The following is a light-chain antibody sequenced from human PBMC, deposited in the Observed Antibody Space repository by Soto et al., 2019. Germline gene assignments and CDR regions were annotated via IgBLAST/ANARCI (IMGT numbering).Light chain of an antibody. V-gene: IGKV3-11*01. CDR1: QSVSSY. Sequence: EIVLTQSPATLSLSPGERATLSCRASQSVSSYLAWYQQKRGQAPRLLIYDASNRATGIPARFSGSGSGTYFPLTIGSLEPEDFAVYYCQQRSNRPLTFGGGTKVEIK. CDR3: QQRSNRPLT. CDR2: DAS. J-gene: IGKJ4*01.